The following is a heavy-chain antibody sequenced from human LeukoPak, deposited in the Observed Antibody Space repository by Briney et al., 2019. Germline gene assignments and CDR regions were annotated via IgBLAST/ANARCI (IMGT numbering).Heavy chain of an antibody. CDR3: GSSSDYYGMDV. CDR1: GYTFTSYG. V-gene: IGHV1-18*01. CDR2: ISAYNGNT. D-gene: IGHD6-6*01. Sequence: SVKVSCKASGYTFTSYGISWVRQAPGQGLEWMGWISAYNGNTNYAQKLQGRVTMTTDTSTSTAYMGLRSLRSDDTAVYYCGSSSDYYGMDVWGQGTTVTVSS. J-gene: IGHJ6*02.